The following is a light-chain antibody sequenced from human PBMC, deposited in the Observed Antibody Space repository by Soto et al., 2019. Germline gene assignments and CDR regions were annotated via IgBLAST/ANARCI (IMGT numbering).Light chain of an antibody. V-gene: IGKV3-11*01. CDR2: DAS. Sequence: EIVLTQSPATLSLSPGERATLSCRASQSVSSYLAWYQQKPGQAPRLLIYDASNRATGIPARFSGSGSGTDFTLTISSLEPEDFAVYYCQQRRNWTPGLTFGQGTQLEIK. CDR1: QSVSSY. J-gene: IGKJ5*01. CDR3: QQRRNWTPGLT.